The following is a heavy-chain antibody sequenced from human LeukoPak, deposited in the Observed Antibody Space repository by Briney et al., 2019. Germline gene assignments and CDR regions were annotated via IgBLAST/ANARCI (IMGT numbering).Heavy chain of an antibody. CDR2: ISGSGGST. CDR3: AKGHYDFWSGYYIRVGYYFDY. D-gene: IGHD3-3*01. J-gene: IGHJ4*02. Sequence: GGSLRLSCAASGFTFSSYAMSWVRQAPGKGLEWVSAISGSGGSTYYADSVKGRFTISRDNSKNTLYLQMNSLRAEDTAVYYCAKGHYDFWSGYYIRVGYYFDYWGQGTLVTVSS. CDR1: GFTFSSYA. V-gene: IGHV3-23*01.